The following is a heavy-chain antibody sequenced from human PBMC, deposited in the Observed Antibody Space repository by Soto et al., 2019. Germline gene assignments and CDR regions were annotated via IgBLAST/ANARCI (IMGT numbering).Heavy chain of an antibody. Sequence: EVQLVESGGDLVQPGGSLRLSCAASGFTFSDHYMDWVRQAPGKGLEWVANIKQDGSEKYYVDSVKGRFTISRDNAKNSLYLQMNSLRAEDTAVYYCARALLPYYDILTGPDYFDYWGQGTLVTVSS. CDR1: GFTFSDHY. CDR2: IKQDGSEK. CDR3: ARALLPYYDILTGPDYFDY. J-gene: IGHJ4*02. D-gene: IGHD3-9*01. V-gene: IGHV3-7*03.